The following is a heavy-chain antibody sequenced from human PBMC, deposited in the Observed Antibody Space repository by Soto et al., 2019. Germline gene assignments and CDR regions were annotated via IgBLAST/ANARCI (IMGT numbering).Heavy chain of an antibody. CDR3: AKDRAFLEWLLPPPYYRMDV. D-gene: IGHD3-3*01. CDR2: ISYDGSNK. Sequence: GSLRLSCAASGFTFSSYGMHWVRQAPGKGLEWVAVISYDGSNKYYADSVKGRFTISRDNSKNTLYLQMNSLRAEDTAVYYCAKDRAFLEWLLPPPYYRMDVWGQATTVTAP. V-gene: IGHV3-30*18. J-gene: IGHJ6*02. CDR1: GFTFSSYG.